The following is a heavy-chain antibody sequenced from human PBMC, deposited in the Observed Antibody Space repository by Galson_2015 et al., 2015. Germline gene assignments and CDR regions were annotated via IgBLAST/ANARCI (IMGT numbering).Heavy chain of an antibody. CDR1: GFTFSSYA. J-gene: IGHJ6*02. D-gene: IGHD5-12*01. CDR3: ARDLLAQNGYSGPYYYGMDV. V-gene: IGHV3-30-3*01. Sequence: SLRLSCAASGFTFSSYAMHWVRQAPGKGLEWVAVISYDGSNKYYADSVKGRFTISRDNSKNTLYLQMNSLRAEDTAVYYCARDLLAQNGYSGPYYYGMDVWGQGTTVTVSS. CDR2: ISYDGSNK.